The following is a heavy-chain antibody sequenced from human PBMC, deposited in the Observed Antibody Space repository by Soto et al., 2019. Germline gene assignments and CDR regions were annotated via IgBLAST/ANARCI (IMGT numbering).Heavy chain of an antibody. V-gene: IGHV1-69*13. Sequence: ASVKVSCKASGGTFSSYAISWVRQAPGQGLEWMGGIIPIFGTANYAQKFQGRVTITADESTSTAYMELSSLRSEDTAVYYCATVVVAAKRLYYYYGMDVWGQGTTVTVSS. CDR3: ATVVVAAKRLYYYYGMDV. D-gene: IGHD2-15*01. CDR1: GGTFSSYA. CDR2: IIPIFGTA. J-gene: IGHJ6*02.